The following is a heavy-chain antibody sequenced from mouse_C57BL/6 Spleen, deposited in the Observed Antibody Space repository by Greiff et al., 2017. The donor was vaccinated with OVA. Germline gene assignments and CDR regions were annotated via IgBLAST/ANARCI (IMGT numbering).Heavy chain of an antibody. V-gene: IGHV2-2*01. D-gene: IGHD1-1*01. CDR3: AREGNYYGSRGDYFDY. CDR2: IWSGGST. J-gene: IGHJ2*01. CDR1: GFSLTSYG. Sequence: QVQLQQSGPGLVQPSQSLSITCTVSGFSLTSYGVHWVRQSPGKGLEWLGVIWSGGSTDYNAAFISRLSISKDNSKSQVFFKMNSLQADDTAIYYCAREGNYYGSRGDYFDYWGQGTTLTVSS.